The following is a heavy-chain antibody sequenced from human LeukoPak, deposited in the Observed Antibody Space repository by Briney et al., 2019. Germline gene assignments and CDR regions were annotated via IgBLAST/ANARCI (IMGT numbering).Heavy chain of an antibody. CDR1: GGSFSGYY. D-gene: IGHD2-15*01. Sequence: SETLSLTCAVYGGSFSGYYWSWIRQPPGKGLEWIGEINHSGSTNYNPSLKSRVTISVDTSKNQFSLKLSSVTAADTAVYYCARHVLYCSGGSCYSWFDYWGQGTLVTVSS. CDR2: INHSGST. V-gene: IGHV4-34*01. CDR3: ARHVLYCSGGSCYSWFDY. J-gene: IGHJ4*02.